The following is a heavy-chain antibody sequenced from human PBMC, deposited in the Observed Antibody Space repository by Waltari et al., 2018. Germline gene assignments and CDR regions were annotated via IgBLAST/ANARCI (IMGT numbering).Heavy chain of an antibody. D-gene: IGHD4-17*01. CDR2: IKQDGSEK. Sequence: VQLQQWGAGLLKPSETLSLTCAVYGGSFSGSYWSWIRQAPGKGLEWVANIKQDGSEKYYVDSVKGRFTISRDNAKNSLYLQMNSLRAEDTAVYYCARDGSPYGDFIIDYWGQGTLVTVSS. V-gene: IGHV3-7*01. CDR3: ARDGSPYGDFIIDY. CDR1: GGSFSGSY. J-gene: IGHJ4*02.